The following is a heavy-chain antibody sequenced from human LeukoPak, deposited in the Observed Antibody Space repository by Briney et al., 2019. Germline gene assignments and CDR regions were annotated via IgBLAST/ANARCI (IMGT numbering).Heavy chain of an antibody. CDR2: IYYSGST. V-gene: IGHV4-59*01. D-gene: IGHD5-18*01. CDR3: ARGGYSYGYLYYFDY. Sequence: SETLSLTCTVSGGSISSYYWSWIRQPPGKGLEWIGYIYYSGSTNYNPSLKSRVTISVDTSKNQFSLKLSSVTAADTAVYYCARGGYSYGYLYYFDYWGRGTLVTVSS. J-gene: IGHJ4*02. CDR1: GGSISSYY.